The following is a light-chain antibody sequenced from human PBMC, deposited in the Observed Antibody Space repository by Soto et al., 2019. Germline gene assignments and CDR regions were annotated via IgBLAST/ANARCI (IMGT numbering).Light chain of an antibody. V-gene: IGKV2-30*01. Sequence: DVVMTQSPLSLPVTLGQPASISCRSTQSLVYSGNTYVSWFQQRPGRSPSRLIYKVSNRDSGVPARFSGSGSGTDFALKISRVEAEDVGVYYCMQGTHWPITFGQGTRLET. CDR2: KVS. J-gene: IGKJ5*01. CDR1: QSLVYSGNTY. CDR3: MQGTHWPIT.